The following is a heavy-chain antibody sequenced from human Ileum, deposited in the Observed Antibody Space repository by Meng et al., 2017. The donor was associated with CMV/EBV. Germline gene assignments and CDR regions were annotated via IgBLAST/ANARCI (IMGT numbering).Heavy chain of an antibody. J-gene: IGHJ5*02. D-gene: IGHD3-22*01. V-gene: IGHV4-34*01. CDR3: ARGLDNYYDLT. Sequence: LTCDIHGRSFSGYYGSWIRQSPGKQMEWIGETNHRGDRDYDPSLNARVTISVDTSKKLLSLNLSSVAAADTAIYYCARGLDNYYDLTWGQGILVTVSS. CDR2: TNHRGDR. CDR1: GRSFSGYY.